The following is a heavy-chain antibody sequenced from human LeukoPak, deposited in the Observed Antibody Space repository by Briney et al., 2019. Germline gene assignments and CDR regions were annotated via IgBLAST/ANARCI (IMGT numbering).Heavy chain of an antibody. V-gene: IGHV4-4*07. Sequence: PSETLSLTCSVSGDSITYFYWSWIRQAAGKGLEWIGRVSSSGSTDYNASLKSRVTMSVDTSKNQLSLKMISVTAADTAVYYCARDVSYWGQGTLVTVSS. CDR2: VSSSGST. CDR1: GDSITYFY. J-gene: IGHJ4*02. D-gene: IGHD3-16*01. CDR3: ARDVSY.